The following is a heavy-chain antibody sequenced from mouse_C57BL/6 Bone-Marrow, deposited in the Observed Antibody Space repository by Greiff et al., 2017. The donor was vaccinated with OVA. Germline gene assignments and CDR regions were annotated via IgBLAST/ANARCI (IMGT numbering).Heavy chain of an antibody. CDR2: IRLKSDNYAT. Sequence: EVMLVESGGGLVQPGGSMKLSCVASGFTFSNYWMNWVRQSPEKGLEWVAQIRLKSDNYATHYAESVKGRFTISRDDSKSSVYLQMNNLRAEDTGIYYCTGSHYGSSPAWFAYWGQGTLVTVSA. V-gene: IGHV6-3*01. J-gene: IGHJ3*01. CDR3: TGSHYGSSPAWFAY. CDR1: GFTFSNYW. D-gene: IGHD1-1*01.